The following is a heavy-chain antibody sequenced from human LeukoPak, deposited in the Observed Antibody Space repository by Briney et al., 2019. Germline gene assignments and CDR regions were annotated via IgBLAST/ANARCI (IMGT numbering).Heavy chain of an antibody. CDR2: INWSGGST. CDR3: ARAPITSPFYFDY. V-gene: IGHV3-20*04. J-gene: IGHJ4*02. CDR1: GFAFDEHG. Sequence: GGSLRLSCTAPGFAFDEHGMSWVRQVPGKGLEWVSGINWSGGSTGRFTISRDNAKNSLYLQMDSLRAEDTALYYCARAPITSPFYFDYWGQGTLVTVSS. D-gene: IGHD2-2*01.